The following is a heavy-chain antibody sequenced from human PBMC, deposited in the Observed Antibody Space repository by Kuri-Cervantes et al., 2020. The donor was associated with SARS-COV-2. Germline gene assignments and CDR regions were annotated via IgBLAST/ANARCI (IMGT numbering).Heavy chain of an antibody. D-gene: IGHD6-13*01. CDR3: ARDQVSAAAGTGGSDY. J-gene: IGHJ4*02. Sequence: GGSLRLSCKASGYTFTDYYMHWVRQAPGQGLEWMGRIIPIFGTANYAQKFQGRVTITADESTSTAYMELSSLRSEDTAVYYCARDQVSAAAGTGGSDYWGQGTLVTVSS. V-gene: IGHV1-69*15. CDR1: GYTFTDYY. CDR2: IIPIFGTA.